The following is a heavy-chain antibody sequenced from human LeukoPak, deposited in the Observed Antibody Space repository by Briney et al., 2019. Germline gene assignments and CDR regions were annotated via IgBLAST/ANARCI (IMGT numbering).Heavy chain of an antibody. D-gene: IGHD3-22*01. J-gene: IGHJ4*02. CDR2: ISPHSGGR. CDR3: ARGPYDSSGYQDY. Sequence: ASVKVSCKASGYIFNDYYIHWVRHAPGQGLEWMGWISPHSGGRRNAEKFQGRVTMSRDTSISTTYMELSSLRSDDTAIYYCARGPYDSSGYQDYWGQGTLVTVSS. CDR1: GYIFNDYY. V-gene: IGHV1-2*02.